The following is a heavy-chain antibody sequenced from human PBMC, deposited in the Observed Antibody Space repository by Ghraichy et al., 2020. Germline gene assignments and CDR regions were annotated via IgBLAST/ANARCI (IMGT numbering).Heavy chain of an antibody. V-gene: IGHV1-18*01. D-gene: IGHD1-26*01. J-gene: IGHJ4*02. Sequence: ASVKVSCKASGYTFTSYGISWVRQAPGQGLEWMGWISAYNGNTNYAQKLQGRVTMTTDTSTSTAYMELRSLRSDDTAVYYCAREEVPVGATMEPLDYWGQGTLVTVSS. CDR2: ISAYNGNT. CDR3: AREEVPVGATMEPLDY. CDR1: GYTFTSYG.